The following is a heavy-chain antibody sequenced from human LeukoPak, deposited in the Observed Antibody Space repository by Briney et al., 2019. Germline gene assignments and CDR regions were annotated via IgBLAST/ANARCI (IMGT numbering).Heavy chain of an antibody. CDR1: GGSISSGGYY. CDR2: IYYSGST. V-gene: IGHV4-31*03. J-gene: IGHJ4*02. CDR3: ARPVVLHEAFYFDS. D-gene: IGHD6-6*01. Sequence: SETLSLTCTVSGGSISSGGYYWSWIRQHPGKGLEWIGYIYYSGSTYYNPSLKSRVTISVDTSKNQFSLKLSSVTAADTAVYYCARPVVLHEAFYFDSWGQGSLVTVSS.